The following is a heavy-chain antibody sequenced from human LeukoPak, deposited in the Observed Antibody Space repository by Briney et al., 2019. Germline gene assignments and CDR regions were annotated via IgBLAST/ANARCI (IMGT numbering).Heavy chain of an antibody. CDR2: INNDGSTT. D-gene: IGHD1-1*01. CDR1: GCTFSSYW. Sequence: GGSLRLSCVASGCTFSSYWMHWVRQAPGKGLVWVSRINNDGSTTTYADSVKGRFTISRDNAKNTLYLQMNSLRAEDTAVYYCTRDTRGTIGTTPLDYWGQGTLVTVSS. CDR3: TRDTRGTIGTTPLDY. V-gene: IGHV3-74*01. J-gene: IGHJ4*02.